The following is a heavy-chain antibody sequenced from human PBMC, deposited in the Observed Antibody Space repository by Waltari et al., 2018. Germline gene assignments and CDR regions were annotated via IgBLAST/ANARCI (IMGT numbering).Heavy chain of an antibody. Sequence: QVQLVESGGGVVQPGRSLRLSCAASGFTFSSYGMHWVRQAPGKGLEWVAVIWYDGSNKYYADSVKGRFTISRDNSKNTLYLQMNSLRAEDTAVYYCAKEPSSGWAGGEFDYWGQGTLVTVSS. CDR2: IWYDGSNK. CDR3: AKEPSSGWAGGEFDY. V-gene: IGHV3-33*06. D-gene: IGHD6-19*01. J-gene: IGHJ4*02. CDR1: GFTFSSYG.